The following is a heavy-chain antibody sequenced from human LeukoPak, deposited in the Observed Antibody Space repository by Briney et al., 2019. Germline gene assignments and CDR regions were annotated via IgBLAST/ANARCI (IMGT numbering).Heavy chain of an antibody. V-gene: IGHV4-34*01. Sequence: SETLSLTCAVYSGSFSDYFWSWIRNPTGKGLEWFGEINHSGATNYNPSLKSRVTISVDTSKNQFSLKLTSVTAADTAVYYCARGRFRGLSKATSAAAPFDPWGQGTLVTVSS. CDR3: ARGRFRGLSKATSAAAPFDP. D-gene: IGHD6-13*01. CDR1: SGSFSDYF. CDR2: INHSGAT. J-gene: IGHJ5*02.